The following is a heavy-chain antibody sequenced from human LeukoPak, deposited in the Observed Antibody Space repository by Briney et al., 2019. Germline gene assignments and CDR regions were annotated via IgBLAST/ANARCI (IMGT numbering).Heavy chain of an antibody. CDR2: ISSSSSYI. CDR3: ARAPTLYGSGPVLDY. D-gene: IGHD3-10*01. Sequence: PGGSLRLSCAASGFTFSSYWMSWVRQAPGKGLEWVSSISSSSSYIYYADSVKGRFTISRDNAKNSLYLQMNSLRAEDTAVYYCARAPTLYGSGPVLDYWGQGTLVTVSS. CDR1: GFTFSSYW. J-gene: IGHJ4*02. V-gene: IGHV3-21*01.